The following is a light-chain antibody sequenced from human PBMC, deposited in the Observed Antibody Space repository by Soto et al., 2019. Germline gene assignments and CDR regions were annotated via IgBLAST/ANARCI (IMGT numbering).Light chain of an antibody. Sequence: DIQITQSPSTLSASVGDRVTITCRASQTIDSWLAWYPQRPGKPPNLLIYKASTLESGVPSRLSGSGSGTEFTLTINSLQPDDFATDYCQQSYSMTRTFGGGTKVDIK. CDR2: KAS. CDR1: QTIDSW. CDR3: QQSYSMTRT. J-gene: IGKJ4*01. V-gene: IGKV1-5*03.